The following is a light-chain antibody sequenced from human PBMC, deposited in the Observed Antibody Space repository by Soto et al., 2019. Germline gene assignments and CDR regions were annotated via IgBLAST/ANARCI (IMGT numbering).Light chain of an antibody. V-gene: IGLV1-40*01. CDR3: HSYDSSLSASV. CDR1: SSNIGAGYD. Sequence: QSVLTQTPSVSGAPGQRVTISCTGRSSNIGAGYDVHWYQHLPGTAPKLLIYGTTNRPSGVPDRFSGSKSGISASLAITGLQAEDEAGYYCHSYDSSLSASVFGAGTKLTVL. J-gene: IGLJ1*01. CDR2: GTT.